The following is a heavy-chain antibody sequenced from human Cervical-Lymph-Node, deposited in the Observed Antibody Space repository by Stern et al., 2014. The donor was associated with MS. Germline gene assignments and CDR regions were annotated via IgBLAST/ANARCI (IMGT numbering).Heavy chain of an antibody. Sequence: QLVQSGADVKKPGASLKVSCKASGYTFTDYYMQWVRQAPGQGLEWMVWILHNSGDTNYARKLRGRVTLTRDTSISTAYLELSRLTYDDTAVYYCARGLATALIADFWGQGTLVTVS. J-gene: IGHJ4*02. CDR2: ILHNSGDT. D-gene: IGHD2-21*01. CDR3: ARGLATALIADF. CDR1: GYTFTDYY. V-gene: IGHV1-2*02.